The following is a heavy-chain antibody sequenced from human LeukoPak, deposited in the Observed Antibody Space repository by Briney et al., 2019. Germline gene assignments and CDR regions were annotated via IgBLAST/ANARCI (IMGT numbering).Heavy chain of an antibody. CDR1: GGTFSSYA. CDR2: IIPIFGTA. V-gene: IGHV1-69*01. CDR3: ARGRFLEWPTIDAFDI. J-gene: IGHJ3*02. D-gene: IGHD3-3*01. Sequence: SVKASCKASGGTFSSYAISWVRQAPGQGLEWMGGIIPIFGTANYAQKSQGRVTITADESTSTAYMELSSLRSEDTAVYYCARGRFLEWPTIDAFDIWGQGTMVTVSS.